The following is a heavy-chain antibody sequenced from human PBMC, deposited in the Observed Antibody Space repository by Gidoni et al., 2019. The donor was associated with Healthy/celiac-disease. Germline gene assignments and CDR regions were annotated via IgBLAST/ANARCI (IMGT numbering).Heavy chain of an antibody. CDR3: ARDRIAVADRYFDY. V-gene: IGHV3-33*08. CDR2: IWYDGSNK. CDR1: GFTLSSYG. D-gene: IGHD6-19*01. J-gene: IGHJ4*02. Sequence: QVQLVEPGGGLVQPRRFRRLSCAASGFTLSSYGMHWVRQAPGKGLEWVAVIWYDGSNKYYADSVKGRFTISRDNSKNTLYLQMNSLRAEDTAVYYCARDRIAVADRYFDYWGQGTLVTVSS.